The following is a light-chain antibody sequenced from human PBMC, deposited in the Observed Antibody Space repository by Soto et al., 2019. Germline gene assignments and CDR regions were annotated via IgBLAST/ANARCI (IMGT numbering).Light chain of an antibody. CDR3: QQYGTSPRT. V-gene: IGKV3-20*01. Sequence: EIVLTQSPGTLSLSPVERATLSCRASQSVRSNYLAWYQQKPGQAPRLLMYGASSRATGIPDTFSGSGSGTDFTITISSLDPEDLVVYYCQQYGTSPRTFGQGTKVEI. CDR2: GAS. CDR1: QSVRSNY. J-gene: IGKJ1*01.